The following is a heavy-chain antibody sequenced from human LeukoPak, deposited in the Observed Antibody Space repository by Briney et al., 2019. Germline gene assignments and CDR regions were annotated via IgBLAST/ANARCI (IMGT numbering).Heavy chain of an antibody. CDR3: ARVQLASEYYFDY. CDR2: INHSGST. D-gene: IGHD5-24*01. J-gene: IGHJ4*02. Sequence: SETLSLTCAVYGGSFSGYYWSWIRQPPGKGLEWIGEINHSGSTNYNPSLKSRVSISVDTSKNQFSLKLSSVTAADTAVYYCARVQLASEYYFDYWGQGTLVTVSS. V-gene: IGHV4-34*01. CDR1: GGSFSGYY.